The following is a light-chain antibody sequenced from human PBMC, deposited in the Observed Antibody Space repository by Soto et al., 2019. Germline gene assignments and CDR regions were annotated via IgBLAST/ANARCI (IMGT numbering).Light chain of an antibody. V-gene: IGLV1-44*01. CDR3: SSWDASLNGYV. CDR2: NSY. Sequence: HSVLTQPPSASGTPGQRVTISCSGSSSNIGSKTVNWYQQLPGTVPKLLIYNSYQRPSGVPDRFSASKSGTSASLAISGLQSEDEADYYCSSWDASLNGYVFGTGTKLTVL. J-gene: IGLJ1*01. CDR1: SSNIGSKT.